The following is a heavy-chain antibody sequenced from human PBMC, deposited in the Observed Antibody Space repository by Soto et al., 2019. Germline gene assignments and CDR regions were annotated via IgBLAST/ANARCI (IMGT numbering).Heavy chain of an antibody. CDR2: INHSGST. CDR1: GGSFSGYY. Sequence: SETLSLTCAVYGGSFSGYYWSWIRQPPGKGLEWIGEINHSGSTNYNPSLKSRVTISVDTSKNQFSLKLSSVTAADTAVYYCARGRQKGFDWLLFGPWFDPWGQGTLVTVSS. D-gene: IGHD3-9*01. CDR3: ARGRQKGFDWLLFGPWFDP. J-gene: IGHJ5*02. V-gene: IGHV4-34*01.